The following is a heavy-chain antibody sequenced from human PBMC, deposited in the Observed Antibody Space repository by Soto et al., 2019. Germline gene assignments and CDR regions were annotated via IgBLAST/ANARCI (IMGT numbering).Heavy chain of an antibody. V-gene: IGHV3-30-3*01. CDR1: NFVFSVYY. D-gene: IGHD3-3*01. J-gene: IGHJ4*02. CDR3: ARDKDQYDFWGGTLDS. CDR2: ISYDGGNK. Sequence: QLVESGGGVVQPERSLKLSCTASNFVFSVYYLHWVRQAPGKGLEWVALISYDGGNKYYADSVKGRFTISRDNSKNTLYLQMNSLRREDTAVYYCARDKDQYDFWGGTLDSWGQGTLVTVSS.